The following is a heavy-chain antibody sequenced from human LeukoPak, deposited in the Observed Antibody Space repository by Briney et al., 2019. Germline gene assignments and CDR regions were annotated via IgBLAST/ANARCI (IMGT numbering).Heavy chain of an antibody. J-gene: IGHJ5*02. D-gene: IGHD5-24*01. CDR2: ISPGADIT. CDR3: AKDCGWLHFCS. Sequence: GGTLRLSCAASGFTCSIHGMNWVRQAPGKGLEWVSGISPGADITYYAESVKGRFTISRDNSKNTLYLQINTLRAEDTAIYYRAKDCGWLHFCSWGQGTLVTVSS. CDR1: GFTCSIHG. V-gene: IGHV3-23*01.